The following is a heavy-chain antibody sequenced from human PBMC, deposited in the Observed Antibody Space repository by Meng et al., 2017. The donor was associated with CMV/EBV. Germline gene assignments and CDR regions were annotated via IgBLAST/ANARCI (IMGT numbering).Heavy chain of an antibody. Sequence: SVKVSCKASGYTFSSYAISWVRQAPGQGLEWMGGIIPILGRANYAQKFQGRVTITADKSTSTAYMELISLRSEDTAVYYCSRNRKADYDFWSGYYATHYYYYGMDVWGQGTTVTVSS. CDR3: SRNRKADYDFWSGYYATHYYYYGMDV. V-gene: IGHV1-69*10. CDR1: GYTFSSYA. J-gene: IGHJ6*02. D-gene: IGHD3-3*01. CDR2: IIPILGRA.